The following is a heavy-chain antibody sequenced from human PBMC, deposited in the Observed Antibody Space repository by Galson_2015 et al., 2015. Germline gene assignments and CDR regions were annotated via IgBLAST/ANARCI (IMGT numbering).Heavy chain of an antibody. V-gene: IGHV3-48*03. D-gene: IGHD1-1*01. CDR2: ISSSGSTI. Sequence: SLRLSCAASGFTFSSYEMNWVRQAPGKGLEWVSYISSSGSTIYYADSVKGRFTISRDNAKNSLYLQMNSLRAEDTAVYYCARELERRSSGWFDPWGQGTLVTVSS. CDR3: ARELERRSSGWFDP. CDR1: GFTFSSYE. J-gene: IGHJ5*02.